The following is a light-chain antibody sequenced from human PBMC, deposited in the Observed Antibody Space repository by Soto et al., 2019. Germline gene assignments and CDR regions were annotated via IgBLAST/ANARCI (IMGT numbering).Light chain of an antibody. CDR1: QSVSYN. Sequence: IDMAQSPATVSVSPGDGVTLSFMAVQSVSYNLALYQQTFGKAPRIIIYGASVRATGIEERFSGRGFGTDFTLPISRLEPADSAVYYCKHSGDFRWMFGLGTKVDIK. CDR3: KHSGDFRWM. J-gene: IGKJ1*01. V-gene: IGKV3-15*01. CDR2: GAS.